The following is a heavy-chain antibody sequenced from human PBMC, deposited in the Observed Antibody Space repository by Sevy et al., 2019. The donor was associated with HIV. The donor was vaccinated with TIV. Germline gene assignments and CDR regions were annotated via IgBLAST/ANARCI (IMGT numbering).Heavy chain of an antibody. CDR3: AREKFFGGDCYYFDY. J-gene: IGHJ4*02. Sequence: GGSLRLSCAASGFTFNDYDMSWVRQAPGKGLKWFSAINWNGAGTSYADSVTGRFTVSRDNAKNSLYLQMNTLRVEDTAFYYCAREKFFGGDCYYFDYWGQGILVTVSS. V-gene: IGHV3-20*04. D-gene: IGHD2-21*02. CDR2: INWNGAGT. CDR1: GFTFNDYD.